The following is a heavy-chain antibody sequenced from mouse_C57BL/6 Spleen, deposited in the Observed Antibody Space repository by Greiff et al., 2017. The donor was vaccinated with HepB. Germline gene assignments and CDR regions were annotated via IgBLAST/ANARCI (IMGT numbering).Heavy chain of an antibody. CDR3: ARGADGYYRLFDY. D-gene: IGHD2-3*01. CDR1: GYTFTDYN. CDR2: INPNNGGT. Sequence: VQLQQSGPELVKPGASVKMSCKASGYTFTDYNMHWVKQSHGKSLEWIGYINPNNGGTSYNQKFKGKATLTVNKSSSTAYMELRSLTSEDSAVYYCARGADGYYRLFDYWGQGTTLTVSS. V-gene: IGHV1-22*01. J-gene: IGHJ2*01.